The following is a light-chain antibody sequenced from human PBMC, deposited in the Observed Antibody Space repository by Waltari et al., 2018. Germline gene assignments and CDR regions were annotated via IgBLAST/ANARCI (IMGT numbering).Light chain of an antibody. V-gene: IGLV2-14*01. Sequence: QSALTQPASVSGSPGQSIPIPCTGSMHAIGFFHYVPWYQHHPGQAPKLLIYDVSNRPSGVSSRFSGSKSGSTASLAISGLQTEDEADYYCCSYTGTDTYVFGTGTKVTVL. CDR1: MHAIGFFHY. J-gene: IGLJ1*01. CDR3: CSYTGTDTYV. CDR2: DVS.